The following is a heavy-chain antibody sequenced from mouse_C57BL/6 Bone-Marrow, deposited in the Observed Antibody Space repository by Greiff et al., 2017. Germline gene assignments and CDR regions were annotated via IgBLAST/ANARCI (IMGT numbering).Heavy chain of an antibody. Sequence: QVQLQQPGAELVRPGSSVKLSCKASGYTFTSYWMDWVKQRPGQGLELIGNIYPSDSETHYNQKFKDKATLTVDKSSSTAYMQLSSLTSEDSAVYYCARNSERAFDYWGQGTTLTVSS. D-gene: IGHD3-3*01. CDR1: GYTFTSYW. J-gene: IGHJ2*01. CDR3: ARNSERAFDY. V-gene: IGHV1-61*01. CDR2: IYPSDSET.